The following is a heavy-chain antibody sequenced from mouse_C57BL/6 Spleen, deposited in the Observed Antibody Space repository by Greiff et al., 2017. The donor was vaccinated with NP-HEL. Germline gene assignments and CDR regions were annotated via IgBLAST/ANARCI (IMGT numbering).Heavy chain of an antibody. J-gene: IGHJ1*03. Sequence: VQLQQSGAELARPGASVKLSCKASGYTFTSYGISWVKQRTGQGLEWIGEIYPRSGNTYYNEKFKGKATLTADKSSSTAYMELRSLTSEDSAVYFCARSDITTVVDWYFDVWGTGTTVTVSS. D-gene: IGHD1-1*01. CDR1: GYTFTSYG. CDR3: ARSDITTVVDWYFDV. CDR2: IYPRSGNT. V-gene: IGHV1-81*01.